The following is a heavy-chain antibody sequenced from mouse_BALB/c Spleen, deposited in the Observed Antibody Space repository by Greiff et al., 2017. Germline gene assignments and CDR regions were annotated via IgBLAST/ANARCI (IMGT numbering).Heavy chain of an antibody. D-gene: IGHD1-1*01. CDR2: ISYSGST. V-gene: IGHV3-2*02. Sequence: EVQLQESGPGLVKPSQSLSLTCTVTGYSITSDYAWNWIRQFPGNKLEWMGYISYSGSTSYNPSLKSRISITRDTSKNQFFLQLNSVTTEDTATYYCARNRGSSRYWYFDVWGAGTTVTVSS. CDR3: ARNRGSSRYWYFDV. J-gene: IGHJ1*01. CDR1: GYSITSDYA.